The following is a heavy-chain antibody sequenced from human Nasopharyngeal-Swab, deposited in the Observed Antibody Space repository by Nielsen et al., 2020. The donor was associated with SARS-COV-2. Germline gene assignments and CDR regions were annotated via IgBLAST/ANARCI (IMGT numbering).Heavy chain of an antibody. J-gene: IGHJ4*02. CDR1: GFTFSSYA. CDR2: ISGSGAGT. Sequence: GESLKISCAASGFTFSSYAMSWVRQAPGKGLEWVSGISGSGAGTYYADSVKGRFTISRDNAMETLYLQMNSLRLDDTAVYYCAKGVGYGDTGCFDEWGQGTLVTASS. D-gene: IGHD4-17*01. V-gene: IGHV3-23*01. CDR3: AKGVGYGDTGCFDE.